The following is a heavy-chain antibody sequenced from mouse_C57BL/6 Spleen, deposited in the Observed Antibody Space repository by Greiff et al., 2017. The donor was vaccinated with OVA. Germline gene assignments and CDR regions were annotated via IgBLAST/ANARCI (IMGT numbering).Heavy chain of an antibody. CDR2: INPNNGGT. V-gene: IGHV1-26*01. Sequence: EVKLQQSGPELVKPGASVKISCKASGYTFTDYYMNWVKQSHGKSLEWIGDINPNNGGTSYNQKFKGKATLTVDKSSSTAYMELRSLTSEDSAVYYCARSGSAQSWFAYWGQGTLVTVSA. CDR3: ARSGSAQSWFAY. J-gene: IGHJ3*01. CDR1: GYTFTDYY.